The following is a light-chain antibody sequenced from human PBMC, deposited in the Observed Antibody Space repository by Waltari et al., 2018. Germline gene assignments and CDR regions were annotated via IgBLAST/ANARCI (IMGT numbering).Light chain of an antibody. CDR1: CLRTYF. CDR3: SSRDSSGNHVL. V-gene: IGLV3-19*01. CDR2: GKN. Sequence: SSGLTQDPAVSVALGQTVRITCQGDCLRTYFATWYQQKPGRAPLLVIYGKNNRPSGIPDRFSGSSSEDTTSLTITGAQAEDEADYFCSSRDSSGNHVLFGGGTKLTVL. J-gene: IGLJ3*02.